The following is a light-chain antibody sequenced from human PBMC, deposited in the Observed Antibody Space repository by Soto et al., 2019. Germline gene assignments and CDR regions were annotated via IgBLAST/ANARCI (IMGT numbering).Light chain of an antibody. Sequence: QSVLTQPPSASGTPGQRVTISCSGSSSNIGSNTVNWYQQVPGTAPKLLIKNNNQRPSGVPDRISGSKSGTSASLAISGLQSEDEADYYCAAWDDSLNGAVVFGGGTQLTVL. CDR3: AAWDDSLNGAVV. CDR1: SSNIGSNT. J-gene: IGLJ2*01. V-gene: IGLV1-44*01. CDR2: NNN.